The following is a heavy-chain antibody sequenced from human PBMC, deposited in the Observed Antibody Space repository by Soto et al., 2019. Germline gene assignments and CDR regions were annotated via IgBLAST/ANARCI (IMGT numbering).Heavy chain of an antibody. J-gene: IGHJ3*02. CDR2: ISYDGSNK. D-gene: IGHD6-13*01. V-gene: IGHV3-30*18. CDR1: GFTFSSYG. CDR3: AKDLRTGYSRLLDAFDI. Sequence: GGSLRLSCAASGFTFSSYGMHWVRQAPGKGLEWVAVISYDGSNKYYADSVKGRFTISRDNSKNTLYLQMNSLRAEDTAVYYCAKDLRTGYSRLLDAFDIWGQGTMVTVS.